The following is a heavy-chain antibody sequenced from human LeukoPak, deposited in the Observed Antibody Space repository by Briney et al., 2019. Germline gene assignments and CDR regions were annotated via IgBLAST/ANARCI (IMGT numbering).Heavy chain of an antibody. CDR1: GGSISRSNW. Sequence: SGTLSLTCAVSGGSISRSNWWSWVRQPPGKGLEWIGEIYHSGSTNYNPSLKSRVTISVDKSKNQFSLKLSSVTAADTAVYYCATTSYYYDSPDYWGQGTLVTVSS. V-gene: IGHV4-4*02. CDR2: IYHSGST. CDR3: ATTSYYYDSPDY. D-gene: IGHD3-22*01. J-gene: IGHJ4*02.